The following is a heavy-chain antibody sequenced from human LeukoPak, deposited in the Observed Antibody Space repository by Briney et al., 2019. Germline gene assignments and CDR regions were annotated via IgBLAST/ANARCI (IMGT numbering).Heavy chain of an antibody. CDR2: IYHSGST. J-gene: IGHJ5*02. CDR3: ARDRHGSGSAHSFDP. Sequence: SETLSLTCIVSRGSISSYYWCWIRQPPGKGLEWIGYIYHSGSTNYNPSLKSRVTISVDTSKNQFSLKLSSVTAADTAVYYCARDRHGSGSAHSFDPWGQGTLVTVFS. CDR1: RGSISSYY. D-gene: IGHD3-10*01. V-gene: IGHV4-59*01.